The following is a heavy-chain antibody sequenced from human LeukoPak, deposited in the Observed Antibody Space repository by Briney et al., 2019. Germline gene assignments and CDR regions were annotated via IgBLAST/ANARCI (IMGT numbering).Heavy chain of an antibody. CDR2: ISVYNGNT. CDR3: ATDPMGATGLEYAFDI. J-gene: IGHJ3*02. CDR1: GYTFTNYG. V-gene: IGHV1-18*01. Sequence: GASVKVSCKASGYTFTNYGINWVRLAPGQGLEWMGRISVYNGNTDYAQKVQGRVSMTTDTSTSTAYMELSSLRSEDTAVYYCATDPMGATGLEYAFDIWGQGTMVTVSS. D-gene: IGHD1-26*01.